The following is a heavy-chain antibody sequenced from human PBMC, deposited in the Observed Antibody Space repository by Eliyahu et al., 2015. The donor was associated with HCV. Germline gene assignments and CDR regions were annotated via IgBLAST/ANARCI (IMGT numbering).Heavy chain of an antibody. CDR3: ASLELLAGGMDV. CDR2: ISSSGSTI. V-gene: IGHV3-11*01. Sequence: QVQLVESGGGLVKPGGSLRXSCAAXGFTFXDXYLGCIRQAPGKGLEWVSYISSSGSTIYYADSVKGRFTISRDNAKNSLYLQMNSLRAEDTAVYYCASLELLAGGMDVWGQGTTVTVSS. CDR1: GFTFXDXY. J-gene: IGHJ6*02. D-gene: IGHD1-26*01.